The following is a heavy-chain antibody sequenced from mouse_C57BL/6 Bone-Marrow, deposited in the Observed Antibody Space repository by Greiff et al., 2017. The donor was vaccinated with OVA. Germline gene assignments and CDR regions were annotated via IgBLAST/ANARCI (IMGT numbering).Heavy chain of an antibody. D-gene: IGHD4-1*01. Sequence: EVQLQESGPGLVKPSQSLSLTCSVTGYSITSGYYWNWIRQFPGNKLELLGYISYDGSNNYNPSLKNRISITRDTSKNQLFLKLKSVTTEDTTTYDGGRGSWDDWFAYWGQGTLVTVSA. J-gene: IGHJ3*01. CDR1: GYSITSGYY. CDR3: GRGSWDDWFAY. CDR2: ISYDGSN. V-gene: IGHV3-6*01.